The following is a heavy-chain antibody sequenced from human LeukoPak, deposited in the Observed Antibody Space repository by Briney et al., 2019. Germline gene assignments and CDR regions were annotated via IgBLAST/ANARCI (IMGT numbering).Heavy chain of an antibody. J-gene: IGHJ4*02. Sequence: GASVKVSCKTSGYSFTNYYIHWVRQAPGQGLEWMGWVSPTSGGTNYAQKFQGRLSLTRDTSTGTAFLDLRRLASNDTATYYCARAQRPPSYFFDFWGQGTLVTVSS. CDR2: VSPTSGGT. CDR3: ARAQRPPSYFFDF. V-gene: IGHV1-2*02. D-gene: IGHD2-2*01. CDR1: GYSFTNYY.